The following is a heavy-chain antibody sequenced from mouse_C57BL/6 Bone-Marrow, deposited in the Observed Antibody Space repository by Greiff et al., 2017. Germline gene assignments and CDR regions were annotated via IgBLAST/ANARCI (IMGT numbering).Heavy chain of an antibody. J-gene: IGHJ1*03. CDR2: IWSGGST. D-gene: IGHD2-5*01. V-gene: IGHV2-2*01. CDR3: ARMYYSNYGWYFDV. CDR1: GFSLTSYG. Sequence: QVQLKQSGPGLVQPSQSLSITCTVSGFSLTSYGVHWVRQSPGKGLEWLGVIWSGGSTDYNAAFISRLSISKDNSKSQVFFKMNSLQADDTAIYYCARMYYSNYGWYFDVWGTGTTVTVSS.